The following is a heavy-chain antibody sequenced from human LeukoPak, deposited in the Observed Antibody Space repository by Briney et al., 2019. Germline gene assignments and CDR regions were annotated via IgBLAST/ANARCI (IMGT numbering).Heavy chain of an antibody. Sequence: GGSLRLSCAASGFTFSSYGMHWVRQAPGKGLEWVAFIRYDGSNKYYADSVKGRFTISRDNSKNTLYLQMNSLRAEDTAVYYCAKEDGGYDPVLYYMDVWGQGTTDTVSS. J-gene: IGHJ6*03. CDR1: GFTFSSYG. D-gene: IGHD5-12*01. CDR3: AKEDGGYDPVLYYMDV. V-gene: IGHV3-30*02. CDR2: IRYDGSNK.